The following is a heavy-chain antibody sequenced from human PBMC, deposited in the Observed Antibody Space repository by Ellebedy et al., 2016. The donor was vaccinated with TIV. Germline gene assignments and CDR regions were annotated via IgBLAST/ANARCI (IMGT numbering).Heavy chain of an antibody. V-gene: IGHV3-23*01. Sequence: GESLKISCAASGFTFSDHYMNWVRQTPGKGLEWVSDINASGDSVHYADSVKGRFTISRDNSKNTLFLQMNSLRVEDTARYYCVRDLNWYSGYWGQGTLVTVSS. CDR1: GFTFSDHY. D-gene: IGHD1-7*01. J-gene: IGHJ4*02. CDR2: INASGDSV. CDR3: VRDLNWYSGY.